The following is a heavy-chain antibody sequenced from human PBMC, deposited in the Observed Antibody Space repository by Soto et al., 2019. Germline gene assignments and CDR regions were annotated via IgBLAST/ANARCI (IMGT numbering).Heavy chain of an antibody. V-gene: IGHV4-31*02. CDR1: SRSISSGAYY. J-gene: IGHJ4*02. CDR2: IYYSGNT. Sequence: PSQTLSLTCSVSSRSISSGAYYWSWVRQPPGKGLEWLGHIYYSGNTYYNPSLKSRLTISADTSREQISLKLSSMTAADTAAHYCVSGSGGGASGYYWGFVYWGPGILVTV. CDR3: VSGSGGGASGYYWGFVY. D-gene: IGHD3-22*01.